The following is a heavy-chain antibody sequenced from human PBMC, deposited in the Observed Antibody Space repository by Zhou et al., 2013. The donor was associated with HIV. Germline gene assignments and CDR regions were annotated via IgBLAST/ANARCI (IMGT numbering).Heavy chain of an antibody. V-gene: IGHV1-69*05. CDR2: IIPIFGRP. CDR3: AIKGTGDRGWFDP. CDR1: GGTFSSYD. Sequence: QVQLVQSGAEVKKPGSSVRVSCKAPGGTFSSYDISWVRQAPGQGLEWMGGIIPIFGRPRYAEKFQDRVTIITDGSTNTAYMELDSLTSEDTAIYFCAIKGTGDRGWFDPWGQGSRGHRLL. J-gene: IGHJ5*02. D-gene: IGHD7-27*01.